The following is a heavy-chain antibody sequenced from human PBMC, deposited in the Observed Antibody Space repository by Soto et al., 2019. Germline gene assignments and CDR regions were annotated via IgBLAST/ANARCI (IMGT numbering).Heavy chain of an antibody. D-gene: IGHD4-17*01. J-gene: IGHJ5*02. CDR3: ARDSLLEGDYGGWFDP. CDR1: GGSISSYY. V-gene: IGHV4-59*01. Sequence: SETLSLTCTVSGGSISSYYWSWIRQPPGKGLEWIGYIYYSGSTNYNPSLKSRVTISVDTSKNQFSLKLSSVTAADTAVYYCARDSLLEGDYGGWFDPWGQGTLVTVSS. CDR2: IYYSGST.